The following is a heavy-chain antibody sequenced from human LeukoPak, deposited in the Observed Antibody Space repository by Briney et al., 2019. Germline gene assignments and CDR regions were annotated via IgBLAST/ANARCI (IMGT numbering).Heavy chain of an antibody. D-gene: IGHD3-10*01. CDR2: IYYSGTT. CDR3: ARVGYGSGSWGWFDP. V-gene: IGHV4-59*01. CDR1: GGSISGFF. J-gene: IGHJ5*02. Sequence: PSETLPLTCTVSGGSISGFFWSWIRQSPGKGLEYIGYIYYSGTTDYNPTLKSRVSMSVGTSKNQFFLNLTSVTAADMAIYYCARVGYGSGSWGWFDPWGQGTLVTVSS.